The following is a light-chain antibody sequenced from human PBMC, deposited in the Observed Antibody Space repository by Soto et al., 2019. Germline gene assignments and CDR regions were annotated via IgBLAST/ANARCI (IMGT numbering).Light chain of an antibody. Sequence: DIQMTQSPSSLSASVGDRVTLTCRASQDISQYLAWCQQRPGKVPKLLIYYASTLQSGVPSRFSGSGSGTEFTLTISSLQPEDVATYYCLKYTKDAPGTFGQGTKVEI. CDR3: LKYTKDAPGT. CDR2: YAS. V-gene: IGKV1-27*01. CDR1: QDISQY. J-gene: IGKJ1*01.